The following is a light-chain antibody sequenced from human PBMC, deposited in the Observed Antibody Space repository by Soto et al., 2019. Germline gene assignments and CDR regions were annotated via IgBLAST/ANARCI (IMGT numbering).Light chain of an antibody. CDR1: QSLLHITGETF. CDR3: QQSFSTPRT. CDR2: DAY. V-gene: IGKV2D-29*01. Sequence: VLTQTPLSLSVAPGQPACISCKSSQSLLHITGETFLFWYQQKPGQAPRLLIYDAYNRATDIPDRFSGSGSGTDFTLTISSLQPEDFGPYYCQQSFSTPRTFGQGTKVDI. J-gene: IGKJ1*01.